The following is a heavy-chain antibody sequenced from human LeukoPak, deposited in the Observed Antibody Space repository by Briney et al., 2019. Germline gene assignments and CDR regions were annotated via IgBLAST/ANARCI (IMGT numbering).Heavy chain of an antibody. Sequence: SVKVSCKASGGTFSSYTISWVRQAPGQGLEWMGRIIPILGIANYAQKFQGRVTITADKSTSTAYMELSSLRSEDTAVYYCARDQSDFWSGYHYYYYYYMDVWGKGTTVTVSS. J-gene: IGHJ6*03. CDR1: GGTFSSYT. CDR2: IIPILGIA. V-gene: IGHV1-69*04. D-gene: IGHD3-3*01. CDR3: ARDQSDFWSGYHYYYYYYMDV.